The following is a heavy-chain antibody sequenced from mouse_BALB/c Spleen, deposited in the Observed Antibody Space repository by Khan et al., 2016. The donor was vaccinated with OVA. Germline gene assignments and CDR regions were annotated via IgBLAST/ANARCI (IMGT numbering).Heavy chain of an antibody. Sequence: QVQLKESGPGLVAPSESLSITCTVSGFSLSSYGVNWVRQPPGKGLEWLGVIWGDGSTNYHSGLKSRLTINKDNSKSQVFLKLNSLQTYDTATYYCAKFTPACYSMDYWGQGTSVTVSS. CDR1: GFSLSSYG. CDR2: IWGDGST. J-gene: IGHJ4*01. V-gene: IGHV2-3*01. CDR3: AKFTPACYSMDY. D-gene: IGHD1-2*01.